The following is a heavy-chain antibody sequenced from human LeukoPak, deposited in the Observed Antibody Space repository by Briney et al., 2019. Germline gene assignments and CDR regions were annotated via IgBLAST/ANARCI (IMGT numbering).Heavy chain of an antibody. CDR2: IIPILGIA. CDR3: AREGYYDSSGYYLGIDY. V-gene: IGHV1-69*04. Sequence: SVKVSCKASGYTFTSYGISWVRQAPGQGLEWMGRIIPILGIANYAQKFQGRVTITADKSTSTAYMELSSLRSEDTAVYYCAREGYYDSSGYYLGIDYWGQGTLVTVSS. D-gene: IGHD3-22*01. CDR1: GYTFTSYG. J-gene: IGHJ4*02.